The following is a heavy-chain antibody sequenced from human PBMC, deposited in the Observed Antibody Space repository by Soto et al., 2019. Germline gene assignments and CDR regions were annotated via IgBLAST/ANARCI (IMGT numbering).Heavy chain of an antibody. D-gene: IGHD6-13*01. CDR1: GFTFSSYA. CDR2: ISSNGGST. V-gene: IGHV3-64D*08. J-gene: IGHJ3*02. CDR3: ASIAAAGTENAFDI. Sequence: GGSLRLSCSASGFTFSSYAMHWVRQAPGKGLEYVSAISSNGGSTYYADSVKGRFTISRDNSKNTLYLQMSSLRAEDTAVYYCASIAAAGTENAFDIWGKGTMVTVSS.